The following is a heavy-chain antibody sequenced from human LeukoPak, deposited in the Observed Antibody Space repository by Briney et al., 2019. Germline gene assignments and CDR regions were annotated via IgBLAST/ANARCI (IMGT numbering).Heavy chain of an antibody. J-gene: IGHJ4*02. CDR3: ARGQLARFDY. CDR1: GDSVSSNSAA. V-gene: IGHV6-1*01. D-gene: IGHD6-6*01. Sequence: SQTLSLTCAISGDSVSSNSAAWNWTRQSPSRGLEWLGRTYYRSKWYNDYAVSVKSRITINPDTSKNQFSLKLSSVTAADTAVYYCARGQLARFDYWGQGTLVTVSS. CDR2: TYYRSKWYN.